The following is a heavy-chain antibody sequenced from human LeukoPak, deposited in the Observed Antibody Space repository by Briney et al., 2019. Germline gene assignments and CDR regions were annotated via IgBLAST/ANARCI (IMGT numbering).Heavy chain of an antibody. CDR3: AKSYQLLPAWFDP. CDR2: IWYDGSNK. D-gene: IGHD2-15*01. Sequence: GGSLRLSCAASGFTFSSYGMHWVRQAPGKGLEWVAVIWYDGSNKYYADSVKGRFTISRDNAKNSLYLQMNSLRAEDTALYYCAKSYQLLPAWFDPWGQGTLVTVSS. J-gene: IGHJ5*02. CDR1: GFTFSSYG. V-gene: IGHV3-33*03.